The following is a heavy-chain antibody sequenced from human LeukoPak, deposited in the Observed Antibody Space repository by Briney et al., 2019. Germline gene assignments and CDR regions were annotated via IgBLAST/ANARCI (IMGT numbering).Heavy chain of an antibody. CDR3: ARGHSGYSKTAWDNWFDP. D-gene: IGHD6-13*01. CDR1: GGTFSSYA. J-gene: IGHJ5*02. CDR2: IIPIFGTA. V-gene: IGHV1-69*05. Sequence: GASVKVSRKASGGTFSSYAISWVRQAPGQGLEWMGGIIPIFGTANYAQKFQGRVTITTDESTSTAYMELSSLRSEDTAVYYCARGHSGYSKTAWDNWFDPWGQGTLVTVSS.